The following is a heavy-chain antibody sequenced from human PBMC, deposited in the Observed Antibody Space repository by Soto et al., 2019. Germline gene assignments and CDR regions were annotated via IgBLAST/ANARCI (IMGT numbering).Heavy chain of an antibody. Sequence: LRLSCAASGFTLSNAWMSWVRQAPGKGLEWVGRIKSKTDGGTTDYAAPVKGRFTISRDDSKNTLYLQMNSLKTEDTAVYYCTSWSAYYYDSSGYSRAFDIWGQGTMVTVSS. J-gene: IGHJ3*02. CDR3: TSWSAYYYDSSGYSRAFDI. V-gene: IGHV3-15*01. CDR2: IKSKTDGGTT. D-gene: IGHD3-22*01. CDR1: GFTLSNAW.